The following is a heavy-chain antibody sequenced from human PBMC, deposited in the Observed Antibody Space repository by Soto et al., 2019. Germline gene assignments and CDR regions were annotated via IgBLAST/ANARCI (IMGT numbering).Heavy chain of an antibody. J-gene: IGHJ4*02. D-gene: IGHD6-19*01. Sequence: GSGPTLVNPTQTLTLTCTFSGFSLSTSGMCVSWIRQPPGKALEWLALIDWGDEKYYSTSLKTRLTISKDTSKNQVVLTMTNMDPVDTATYYCARIRNIRGSGWYYFDYWGQGTLVTVSS. CDR3: ARIRNIRGSGWYYFDY. V-gene: IGHV2-70*01. CDR2: IDWGDEK. CDR1: GFSLSTSGMC.